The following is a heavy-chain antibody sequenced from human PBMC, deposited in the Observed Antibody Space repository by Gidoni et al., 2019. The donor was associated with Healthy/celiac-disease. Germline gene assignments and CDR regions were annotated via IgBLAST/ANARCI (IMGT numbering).Heavy chain of an antibody. CDR1: GYSFTSYW. CDR3: ASLEYYYDSSGYYYAIDY. J-gene: IGHJ4*02. CDR2: IDPSDSYT. V-gene: IGHV5-10-1*03. D-gene: IGHD3-22*01. Sequence: EVQLVQSGAEVKKPGESLRISGKGSGYSFTSYWISWVRQMPGKGLEWMGRIDPSDSYTNYSPSFQGHVTISADKSISTAYLQWSSLKASDTAMYYCASLEYYYDSSGYYYAIDYWGQGTLVTVSS.